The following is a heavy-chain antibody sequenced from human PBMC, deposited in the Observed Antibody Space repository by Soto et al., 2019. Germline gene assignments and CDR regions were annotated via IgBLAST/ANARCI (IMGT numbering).Heavy chain of an antibody. CDR1: GCSISSGDYY. CDR2: IYYSGST. V-gene: IGHV4-30-4*01. J-gene: IGHJ5*02. Sequence: PXETLSLTCTVSGCSISSGDYYWSWIRQPPGKGLEWIGYIYYSGSTYYNPSLKSRVTISVDTSKNQFSLKLSSVTAADTAVYYCARAPIAIVAASKTWFDHWGQGTLVTVSS. CDR3: ARAPIAIVAASKTWFDH. D-gene: IGHD2-21*01.